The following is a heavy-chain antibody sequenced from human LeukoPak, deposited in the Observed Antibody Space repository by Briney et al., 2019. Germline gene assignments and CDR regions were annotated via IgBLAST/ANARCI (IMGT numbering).Heavy chain of an antibody. V-gene: IGHV3-23*01. Sequence: GGSLRLSCAASGFTFSSYAISWVRQAPGKGLEWVSAISGSGGSTYFADPEKGRFTTSRDNSKNTLYLQMNSLRAEDTAVYYCAKGKQQLVRNWFDPWGQGTLVTVSS. CDR3: AKGKQQLVRNWFDP. D-gene: IGHD6-13*01. J-gene: IGHJ5*02. CDR1: GFTFSSYA. CDR2: ISGSGGST.